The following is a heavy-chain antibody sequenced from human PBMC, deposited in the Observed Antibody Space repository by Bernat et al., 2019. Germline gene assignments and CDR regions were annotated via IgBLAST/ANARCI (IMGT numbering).Heavy chain of an antibody. CDR2: IWYDGSNK. J-gene: IGHJ4*02. CDR1: GFTFSSYS. CDR3: ARDRAGITARGCDY. D-gene: IGHD5-24*01. Sequence: VQLVESGGGLVKPGGSLRLSCAASGFTFSSYSMNWVRQAPGKGLEWVAVIWYDGSNKYYADSVKGRFTISRDNSKNTLYLQMNSLRAEDTAVYYCARDRAGITARGCDYWGQGTLVTVSS. V-gene: IGHV3-33*08.